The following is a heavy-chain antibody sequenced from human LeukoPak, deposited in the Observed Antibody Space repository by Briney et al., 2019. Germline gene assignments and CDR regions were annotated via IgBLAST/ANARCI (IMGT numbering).Heavy chain of an antibody. Sequence: ASVRVSCKTSGYTFTTYGVTWVRQAPRQGLEWMGWISAYNGDTQHAQTLQDRFTITTDISTNTATMELRGLRSDDTAVYYCARDHSSSCQLLDFWGQGTLVTISS. CDR1: GYTFTTYG. V-gene: IGHV1-18*01. CDR2: ISAYNGDT. J-gene: IGHJ4*02. D-gene: IGHD6-13*01. CDR3: ARDHSSSCQLLDF.